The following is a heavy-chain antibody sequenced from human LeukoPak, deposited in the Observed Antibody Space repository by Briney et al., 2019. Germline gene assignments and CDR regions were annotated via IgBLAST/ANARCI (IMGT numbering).Heavy chain of an antibody. CDR3: AKGLAEAPHYSCYGLDV. V-gene: IGHV3-23*01. CDR2: IRASGSTT. CDR1: GFRFNSYA. J-gene: IGHJ6*02. Sequence: PGGSLRLSCEASGFRFNSYAMSWVRQAPGKGLEWVSTIRASGSTTYYADSAKGRITISRDNSKNTVYLQINGLRAEDMATYYCAKGLAEAPHYSCYGLDVWGQGTPVAVSS.